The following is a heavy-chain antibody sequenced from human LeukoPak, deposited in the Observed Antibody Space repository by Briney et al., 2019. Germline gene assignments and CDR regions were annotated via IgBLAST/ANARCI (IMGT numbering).Heavy chain of an antibody. V-gene: IGHV3-23*01. CDR2: ISDSGGST. Sequence: PGGSLRLSCAASGFTFGSYAMSGVRQAPGKGLEWVSAISDSGGSTYYADSVRGRFTISRDNSKNTLYLQMNSLRAEDTAVYYCAKDRPDCSSTSCYAYWGQGTRVSVSS. J-gene: IGHJ4*02. D-gene: IGHD2-2*01. CDR1: GFTFGSYA. CDR3: AKDRPDCSSTSCYAY.